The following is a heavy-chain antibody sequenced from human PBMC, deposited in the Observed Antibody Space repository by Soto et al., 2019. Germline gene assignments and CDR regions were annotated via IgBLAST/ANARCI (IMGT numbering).Heavy chain of an antibody. CDR2: IHHTGDT. V-gene: IGHV4-34*01. CDR3: VRFEERSPRSGPLAHY. Sequence: NPSETLSLTCGVYGESFSAYYWNWIRQSPGKGLEWIGDIHHTGDTKYNPSLKSRLTLSVDTSKNQFSLKLTSVTAADTAVYYCVRFEERSPRSGPLAHYSGPAPLLTV. CDR1: GESFSAYY. J-gene: IGHJ4*02. D-gene: IGHD3-10*01.